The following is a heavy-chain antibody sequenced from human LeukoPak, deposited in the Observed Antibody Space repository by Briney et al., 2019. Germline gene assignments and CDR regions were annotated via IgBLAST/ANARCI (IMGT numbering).Heavy chain of an antibody. CDR3: ARDGDSGYDLEDY. CDR1: GGTFSRYA. J-gene: IGHJ4*02. CDR2: IIPIFGTA. Sequence: SVTVSCKASGGTFSRYAISWVRQAPGKGIEWMGGIIPIFGTANYAQKFQGRVTITADKSTSTAYMELSSLRSEDTAVYYCARDGDSGYDLEDYWGQGTLVTVSS. D-gene: IGHD5-12*01. V-gene: IGHV1-69*06.